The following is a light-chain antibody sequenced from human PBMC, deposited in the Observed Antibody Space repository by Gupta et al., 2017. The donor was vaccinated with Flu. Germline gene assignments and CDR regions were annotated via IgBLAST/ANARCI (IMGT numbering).Light chain of an antibody. V-gene: IGLV2-14*01. CDR2: EVS. J-gene: IGLJ1*01. CDR3: SSYTSSNTYV. Sequence: TSSDVGGYNYVSWYQQHPGKAPKLMIFEVSNRPSGVSNRFSGSKSGNTASLTISGPQAEDEADYYCSSYTSSNTYVFGTGTKVTVL. CDR1: SSDVGGYNY.